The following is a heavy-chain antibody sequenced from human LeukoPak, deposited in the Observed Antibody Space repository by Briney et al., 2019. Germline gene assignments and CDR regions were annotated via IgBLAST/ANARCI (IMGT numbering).Heavy chain of an antibody. CDR3: ARPSGTWGAFDI. Sequence: ERSLRLSCAASGFTFTSYGMHWVRQAPGKGLEWVAVIWNDGSNKYYADSVKGRFTISRDNSKNTLYLQMNSLRVEDMAVYYCARPSGTWGAFDIWGQGTMVTVSS. D-gene: IGHD1-7*01. CDR1: GFTFTSYG. CDR2: IWNDGSNK. J-gene: IGHJ3*02. V-gene: IGHV3-33*01.